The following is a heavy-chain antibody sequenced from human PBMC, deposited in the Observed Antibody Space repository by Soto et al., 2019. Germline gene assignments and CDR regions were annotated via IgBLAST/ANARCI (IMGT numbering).Heavy chain of an antibody. CDR1: GYTFTGYY. V-gene: IGHV1-2*02. CDR2: INPNSGGT. Sequence: ASVKVSCKASGYTFTGYYMHWVRQAPGQGLEWMGWINPNSGGTNYAQKFQDRVTMTRDTSISTAYMELSRLRSDDTAVYYCASGGEGYYDSSGYYPPDYWGQGTLVTVSS. J-gene: IGHJ4*02. D-gene: IGHD3-22*01. CDR3: ASGGEGYYDSSGYYPPDY.